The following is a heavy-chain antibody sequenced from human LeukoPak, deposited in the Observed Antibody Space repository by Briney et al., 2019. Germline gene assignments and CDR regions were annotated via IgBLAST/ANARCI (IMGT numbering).Heavy chain of an antibody. CDR2: ISASGGTT. V-gene: IGHV3-23*01. Sequence: PGGSLRLSCAASGFTLSSYAMSWVRQAPGKGLGWVSGISASGGTTYYADSVKGRFTISRDNSKNTLYLQMNSLRVEDTAVYYCARTIYYHSSGYSYTFDIWGQGTMVTVSS. CDR3: ARTIYYHSSGYSYTFDI. J-gene: IGHJ3*02. CDR1: GFTLSSYA. D-gene: IGHD3-22*01.